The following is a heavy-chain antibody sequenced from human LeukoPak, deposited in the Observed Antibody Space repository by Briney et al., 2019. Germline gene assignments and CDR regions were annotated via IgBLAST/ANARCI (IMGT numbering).Heavy chain of an antibody. Sequence: PGGSLRLSCAASGFSFSSYNMNWVRQAPGKGLEWVSYISSSSSTIYYADSVKGRFTISRDDAKNSLYLQMNSLRDEDTAVYYCARGYYDSSGYYYTHDAFDIWGQGTMVTVSS. D-gene: IGHD3-22*01. V-gene: IGHV3-48*02. CDR1: GFSFSSYN. CDR2: ISSSSSTI. J-gene: IGHJ3*02. CDR3: ARGYYDSSGYYYTHDAFDI.